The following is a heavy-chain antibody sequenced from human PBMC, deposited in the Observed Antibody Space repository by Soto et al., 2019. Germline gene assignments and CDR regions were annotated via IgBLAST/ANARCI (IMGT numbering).Heavy chain of an antibody. J-gene: IGHJ5*02. CDR2: IYYSGST. CDR1: GGSISSYY. V-gene: IGHV4-59*01. CDR3: ARASIAARPGWFDP. Sequence: XETLSLACTVSGGSISSYYWSWIRQPPGKGLEWIGYIYYSGSTNYNPSLKSRVTISVDTSKNQFSLKLSSVTAADTAVYYCARASIAARPGWFDPWGQGTLVTVSS. D-gene: IGHD6-6*01.